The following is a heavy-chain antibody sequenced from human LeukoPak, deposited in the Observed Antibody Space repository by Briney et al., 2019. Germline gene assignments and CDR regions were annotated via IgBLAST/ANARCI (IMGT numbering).Heavy chain of an antibody. V-gene: IGHV1-8*01. CDR3: ARGYCTNGVCYRRPYYYYYYMDV. CDR2: MNPNSGNT. D-gene: IGHD2-8*01. J-gene: IGHJ6*03. CDR1: GYTFTSYD. Sequence: ASVKVSCKASGYTFTSYDINWVRQATGQGLEWMGWMNPNSGNTGYAQKFQGRVTMTRNTPISTAYMELSSLRSEDTAVYYCARGYCTNGVCYRRPYYYYYYMDVWGKGTTVTVSS.